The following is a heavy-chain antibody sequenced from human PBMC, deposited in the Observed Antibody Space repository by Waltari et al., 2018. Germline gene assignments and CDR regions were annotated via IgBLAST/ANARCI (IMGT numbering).Heavy chain of an antibody. Sequence: ITLKESGPPLVNPPQPLPRPCPSSGFSANPGGGVGVGWIRQPPGKALEWLALIYWNDDKRYSPSLKNRLTIAKDTSRNQVVLTLTNMDPVDTATYYCALRGYTRSFDYWGQGTLVTVSS. J-gene: IGHJ4*02. D-gene: IGHD6-13*01. V-gene: IGHV2-5*01. CDR1: GFSANPGGGVG. CDR2: IYWNDDK. CDR3: ALRGYTRSFDY.